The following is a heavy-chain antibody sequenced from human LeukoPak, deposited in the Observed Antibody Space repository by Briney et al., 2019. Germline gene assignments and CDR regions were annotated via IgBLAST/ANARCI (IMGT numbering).Heavy chain of an antibody. Sequence: PGGSLRLSCAASGFTFSSYGMHWVRQAPGKGLEWVAFIRYDGSNKYYADSVKGRFTISRDNAKNSLYLQMNSLRAEDTAVYYCARVDSSGYYYGWFDYWGQGTLVTVSS. CDR3: ARVDSSGYYYGWFDY. CDR1: GFTFSSYG. CDR2: IRYDGSNK. D-gene: IGHD3-22*01. V-gene: IGHV3-30*02. J-gene: IGHJ4*02.